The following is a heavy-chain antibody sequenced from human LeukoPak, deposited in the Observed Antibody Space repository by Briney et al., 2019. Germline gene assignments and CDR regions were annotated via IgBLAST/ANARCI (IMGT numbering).Heavy chain of an antibody. J-gene: IGHJ4*02. CDR2: IRYDGSNK. CDR3: ARASSVKDY. D-gene: IGHD6-6*01. CDR1: GFTLSSYC. V-gene: IGHV3-30*02. Sequence: GGSLRLSCAASGFTLSSYCMHWVRPAAGQGVEWVAFIRYDGSNKYYADSVKGRFTISRDNSKNTLYLQMNSLRAEDTAVYYCARASSVKDYWGQGTLVTVSS.